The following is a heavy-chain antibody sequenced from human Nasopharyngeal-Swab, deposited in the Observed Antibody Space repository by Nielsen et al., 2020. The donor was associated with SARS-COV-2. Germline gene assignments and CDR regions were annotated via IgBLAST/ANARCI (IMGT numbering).Heavy chain of an antibody. V-gene: IGHV4-34*01. CDR1: GGSFSGYY. Sequence: SETLSLTCAVYGGSFSGYYWSWIRQPPGKGLEWIGEINHSGSTNYNPSLKSRVTISVDTSKNQFSLKLSSVTAADTAVYYCARVKYYFDYWGQGALVTVSS. CDR2: INHSGST. CDR3: ARVKYYFDY. J-gene: IGHJ4*02.